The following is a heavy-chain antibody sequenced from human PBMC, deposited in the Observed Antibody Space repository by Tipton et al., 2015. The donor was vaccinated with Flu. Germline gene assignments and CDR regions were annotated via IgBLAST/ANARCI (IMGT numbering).Heavy chain of an antibody. D-gene: IGHD3-10*01. CDR1: GGTFSSYA. CDR3: ASSMVRGAALLGGGDY. Sequence: QLVQSGPEVKKPGSSVKVSCKASGGTFSSYAISWVRQAPGQGLEWMGGIIPIFGTANYAQKFQGRVTITADKSTSTAYMELSSLRSEDTAVYYCASSMVRGAALLGGGDYWGQGTLVTVSS. V-gene: IGHV1-69*06. J-gene: IGHJ4*02. CDR2: IIPIFGTA.